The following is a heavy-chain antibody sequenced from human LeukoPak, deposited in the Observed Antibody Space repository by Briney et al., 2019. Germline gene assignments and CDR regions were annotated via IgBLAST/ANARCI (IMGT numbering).Heavy chain of an antibody. CDR2: ISDGGST. Sequence: SETLSLTCTVSGVSIWTSDYYWGCIRQFPGKGLEWIGTISDGGSTYYNPSLKSRVTISVDTSKNQFSLKLSSVTAADTAVYYGARASYDSSGAYWFAPWGQGTLVTVSS. CDR3: ARASYDSSGAYWFAP. D-gene: IGHD3-22*01. J-gene: IGHJ5*02. CDR1: GVSIWTSDYY. V-gene: IGHV4-39*07.